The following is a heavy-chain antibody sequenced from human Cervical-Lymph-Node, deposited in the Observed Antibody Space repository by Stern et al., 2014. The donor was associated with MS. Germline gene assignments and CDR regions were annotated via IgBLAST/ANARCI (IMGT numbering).Heavy chain of an antibody. Sequence: VQLVQSGGGLVHPGGSLRLSCAASGLTFCSYAISWVRQAPGQGLEWFSAISGSGGSTYSAVSVKGWFTISRDHVKNTLYLQMDSLRAEDTAVYYCAKDRESSGWSEYLQHWGQGTLVTVSS. CDR3: AKDRESSGWSEYLQH. D-gene: IGHD6-13*01. J-gene: IGHJ1*01. CDR2: ISGSGGST. V-gene: IGHV3-23*04. CDR1: GLTFCSYA.